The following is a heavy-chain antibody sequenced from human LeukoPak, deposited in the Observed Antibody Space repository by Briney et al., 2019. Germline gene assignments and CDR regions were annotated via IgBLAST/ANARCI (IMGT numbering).Heavy chain of an antibody. J-gene: IGHJ5*01. CDR2: INANSGTT. Sequence: QPGGSLRLSCAASGFALSFYAMSWLRQPPGKGLEWVSTINANSGTTSYAASVRGRFTISRDNSKNTLYLQVNTLRADDTATYYCAKPVSGGLAVTADWFHPWGQGTLVVVFS. CDR1: GFALSFYA. D-gene: IGHD6-19*01. V-gene: IGHV3-23*01. CDR3: AKPVSGGLAVTADWFHP.